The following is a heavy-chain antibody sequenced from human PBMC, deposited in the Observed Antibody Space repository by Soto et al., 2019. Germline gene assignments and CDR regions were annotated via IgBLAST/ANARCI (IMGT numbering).Heavy chain of an antibody. V-gene: IGHV1-3*01. Sequence: ASVKVSCKASGYTFTSYAMHWVRQAPGQRLEWMGWINAGNGNTNYAQKFQGRVTMTEDTSTDTAYMELSSLRSEDTAVYYCATVALGSGSYSVPGGFDNWGQGTLVTVSS. CDR2: INAGNGNT. CDR1: GYTFTSYA. J-gene: IGHJ4*02. CDR3: ATVALGSGSYSVPGGFDN. D-gene: IGHD3-10*01.